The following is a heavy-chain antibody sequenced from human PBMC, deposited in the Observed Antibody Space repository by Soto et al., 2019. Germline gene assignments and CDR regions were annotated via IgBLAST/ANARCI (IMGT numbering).Heavy chain of an antibody. J-gene: IGHJ5*02. CDR1: GYIFTNYY. D-gene: IGHD2-21*02. V-gene: IGHV1-46*03. CDR3: PSGGVIVLVTAPFDL. Sequence: ASVKVSCKASGYIFTNYYMHWVRQAPGQGLEWMGTINAGGGYTTYAQRFQGRVTMTRDTSTSTVSMELSSLRYEDTALYYCPSGGVIVLVTAPFDLWCQGTLVTVAS. CDR2: INAGGGYT.